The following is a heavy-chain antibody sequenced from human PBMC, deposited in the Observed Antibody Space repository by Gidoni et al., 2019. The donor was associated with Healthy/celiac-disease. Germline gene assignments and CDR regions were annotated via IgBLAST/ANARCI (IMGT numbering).Heavy chain of an antibody. CDR2: IYWDDDK. CDR1: GFALSTSGVG. Sequence: QITLKESGPTLVNPTQTLTLTCNFSGFALSTSGVGVGWVRQPPGKALEWLALIYWDDDKRYSPSLKSRLTITKDTSKNQVVLTMTNMDPVDTATYYCAHRLCAAAGCWFDPWGQGTLVTVSS. CDR3: AHRLCAAAGCWFDP. V-gene: IGHV2-5*02. D-gene: IGHD6-13*01. J-gene: IGHJ5*02.